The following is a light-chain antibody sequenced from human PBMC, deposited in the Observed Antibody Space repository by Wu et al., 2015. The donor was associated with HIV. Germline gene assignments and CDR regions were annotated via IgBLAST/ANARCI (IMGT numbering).Light chain of an antibody. J-gene: IGKJ5*01. Sequence: AIQLTQSPSSLSASIGDRVNITCRASQDISTYLAWYQQTPGKAPRVLIYDASTLQSGVSSRFSGSGSGADFTLTISGLQREDFAVLFCQQLNSFPLTFGQGSRLEI. V-gene: IGKV1-13*02. CDR3: QQLNSFPLT. CDR2: DAS. CDR1: QDISTY.